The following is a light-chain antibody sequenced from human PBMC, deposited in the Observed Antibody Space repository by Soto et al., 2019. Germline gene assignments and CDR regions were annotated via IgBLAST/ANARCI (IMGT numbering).Light chain of an antibody. J-gene: IGKJ1*01. Sequence: DIQMTQSPSTLSVSIGDRVTITCRASQSMSGWLAWYQQKPGKAPKLLIYKASSLQSGVPSRFSGSGSGTEFTLTISSLQADDFATYYCQQYNNYGSWTFGQGTKVEIK. CDR2: KAS. V-gene: IGKV1-5*03. CDR3: QQYNNYGSWT. CDR1: QSMSGW.